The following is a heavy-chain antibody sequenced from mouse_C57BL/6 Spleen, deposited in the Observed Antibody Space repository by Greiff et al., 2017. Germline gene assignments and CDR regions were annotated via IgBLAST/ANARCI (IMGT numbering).Heavy chain of an antibody. J-gene: IGHJ4*01. CDR1: GFTFSDYG. D-gene: IGHD2-4*01. Sequence: EVQLLQSGGGLVKPGGSLKLSCAASGFTFSDYGMHWVRQAPEKGLEWVAYISSGSSTIYYADTVKGRFTLSRDNAKNTLFLQMTSLRSEDTAMYYCARYDYDGPLYSYDMDDWGQGTTVTVSS. CDR3: ARYDYDGPLYSYDMDD. CDR2: ISSGSSTI. V-gene: IGHV5-17*01.